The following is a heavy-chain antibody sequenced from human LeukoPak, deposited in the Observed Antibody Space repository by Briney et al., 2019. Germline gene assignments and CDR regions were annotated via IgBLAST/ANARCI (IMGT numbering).Heavy chain of an antibody. D-gene: IGHD3-10*01. J-gene: IGHJ4*02. Sequence: PSETLSLTCAVSGGSISSNSYYWGWIRQPPGKGLEWIGSIYYSGSTYYNPSLKSRVTISVDTSKNQFSLKLSSVTAADTAVYYCARGMKWFGESLDYWGQGTRVTVSS. CDR1: GGSISSNSYY. V-gene: IGHV4-39*01. CDR2: IYYSGST. CDR3: ARGMKWFGESLDY.